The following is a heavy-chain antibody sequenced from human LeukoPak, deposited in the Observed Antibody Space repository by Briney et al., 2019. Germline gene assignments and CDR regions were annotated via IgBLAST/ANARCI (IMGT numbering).Heavy chain of an antibody. V-gene: IGHV3-33*08. CDR3: ARDRRRFFDY. CDR2: IWYDGSNK. J-gene: IGHJ4*02. CDR1: GFTFSSYA. Sequence: PGGSLRLSCAASGFTFSSYAMSWVRQAPGKGLEWVAVIWYDGSNKYYADSVKGRFTISRDNSKNTLYLQMNSLRAEDTAVYYCARDRRRFFDYWGQGTLVTVSS. D-gene: IGHD3-3*01.